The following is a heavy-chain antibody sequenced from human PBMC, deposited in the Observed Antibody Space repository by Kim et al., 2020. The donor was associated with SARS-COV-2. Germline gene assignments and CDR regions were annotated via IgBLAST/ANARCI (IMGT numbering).Heavy chain of an antibody. CDR1: GDSISNNDYF. D-gene: IGHD3-10*01. J-gene: IGHJ6*02. V-gene: IGHV4-39*01. Sequence: SETLSLTCTVSGDSISNNDYFWGWIRQPPGEGLEWTRSILYGGTTYYNPSLRSRVTISLDASKNQCSLRLPPVTAADTSVYYCARLRLLRFDAMDVWGQGTTVTVSS. CDR3: ARLRLLRFDAMDV. CDR2: ILYGGTT.